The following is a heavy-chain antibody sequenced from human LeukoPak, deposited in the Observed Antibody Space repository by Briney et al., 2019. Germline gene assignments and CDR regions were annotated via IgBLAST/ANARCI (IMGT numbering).Heavy chain of an antibody. V-gene: IGHV3-43D*04. CDR3: AKVAVAGTKVYYFDY. D-gene: IGHD6-19*01. CDR1: GFTFDDYA. Sequence: TGGSLRLSCAASGFTFDDYAMHWVRQAPGKGLEWVSLISWDGGSTYYADSVKGRFTISRDNSKNSLYLQMNSLRAEDTASYYCAKVAVAGTKVYYFDYWGQGTLVTVSS. J-gene: IGHJ4*02. CDR2: ISWDGGST.